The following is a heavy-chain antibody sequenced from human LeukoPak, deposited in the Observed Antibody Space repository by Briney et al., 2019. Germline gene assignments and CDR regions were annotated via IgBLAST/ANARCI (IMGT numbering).Heavy chain of an antibody. CDR2: ISCSGGST. CDR3: AKEGYSSTTYNWFDP. Sequence: GGSLRLSCAASGFTFSSYSMSWVRQAPGRGLEWVSAISCSGGSTYYADSVKGRFTISRDNSKNTLYLQMNSLRAEDTAVYYCAKEGYSSTTYNWFDPWGQGTLVTVSS. J-gene: IGHJ5*02. V-gene: IGHV3-23*01. CDR1: GFTFSSYS. D-gene: IGHD6-13*01.